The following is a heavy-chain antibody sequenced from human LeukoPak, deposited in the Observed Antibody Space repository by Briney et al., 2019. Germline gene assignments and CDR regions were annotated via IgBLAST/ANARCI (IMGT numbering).Heavy chain of an antibody. CDR3: AKPKGYYDSWDAFDI. D-gene: IGHD3-22*01. V-gene: IGHV3-30*02. CDR1: GFTFSSYW. CDR2: IRFDGTNK. Sequence: GGSLRLSCAASGFTFSSYWMHWVRQAPGKGLEWVSFIRFDGTNKFYADSVKGRFTISRDNSKNTLYLQMNSLRPEDTAVYYCAKPKGYYDSWDAFDIWGQGTMVTVSS. J-gene: IGHJ3*02.